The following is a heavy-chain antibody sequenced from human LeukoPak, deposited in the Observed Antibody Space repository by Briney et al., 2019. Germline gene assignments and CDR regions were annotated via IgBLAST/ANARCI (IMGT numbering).Heavy chain of an antibody. J-gene: IGHJ4*02. CDR3: ARDASPFDY. CDR1: GVSISSSSYY. Sequence: SETLSLTCTVSGVSISSSSYYWGWIRQPPGKGLEWIGSIYYSGSTYYNPSLKSRVTISVDTSKNQFSLKLSSVTAADTAVYYCARDASPFDYWGQGTLVTVSS. V-gene: IGHV4-39*02. CDR2: IYYSGST.